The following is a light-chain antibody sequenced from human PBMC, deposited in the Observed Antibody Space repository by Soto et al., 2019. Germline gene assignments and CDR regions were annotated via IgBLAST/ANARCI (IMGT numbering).Light chain of an antibody. CDR1: QSLLHSNGYTY. V-gene: IGKV2-28*01. CDR3: MQALHTWT. CDR2: LGS. Sequence: DFVMTQSPLSLTVAPGESASISCRSSQSLLHSNGYTYLYWFLQKPGQSPQLLISLGSDRASGVPDRLSGSGSGTDFTLKISSVQADDVGVYYCMQALHTWTFGQGTKVEVK. J-gene: IGKJ1*01.